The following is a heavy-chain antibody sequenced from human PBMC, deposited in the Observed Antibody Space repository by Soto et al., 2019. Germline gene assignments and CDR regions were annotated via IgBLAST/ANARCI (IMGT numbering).Heavy chain of an antibody. CDR3: VKDRVESGLGEVDY. CDR1: GFTFSTYG. CDR2: ISYDGSKK. D-gene: IGHD3-16*01. V-gene: IGHV3-30*18. J-gene: IGHJ4*02. Sequence: GGSLRLSXAATGFTFSTYGTHWVRQAPGKGLEWVAVISYDGSKKYYADSVKGRFTISRDNSKSTLYLQMNSLRADDTAVYYCVKDRVESGLGEVDYWGQGTLVTVSS.